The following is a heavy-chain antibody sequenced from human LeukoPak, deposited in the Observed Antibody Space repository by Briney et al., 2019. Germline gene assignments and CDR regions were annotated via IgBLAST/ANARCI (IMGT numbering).Heavy chain of an antibody. Sequence: GESLKISFKGSGYRFTSYWIGWVRQMPGKGLEWMGIIYPGDSDTRYSPSFQGQVTISADKSISTAYLQWSSLKASDTAMYYCARPVVPAANAFDIWGQGTMVTVSS. CDR1: GYRFTSYW. V-gene: IGHV5-51*01. D-gene: IGHD2-2*01. CDR3: ARPVVPAANAFDI. CDR2: IYPGDSDT. J-gene: IGHJ3*02.